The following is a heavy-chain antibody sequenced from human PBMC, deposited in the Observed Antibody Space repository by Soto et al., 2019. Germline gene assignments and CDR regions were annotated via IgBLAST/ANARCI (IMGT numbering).Heavy chain of an antibody. CDR2: ISYDGINK. CDR1: GFTFSSYG. CDR3: AKSVYNWNDGFFDY. D-gene: IGHD1-1*01. V-gene: IGHV3-30*18. J-gene: IGHJ4*02. Sequence: QVQLVESGGGVVQPGRSLRLSCAASGFTFSSYGMHWVRQAPGKGLEGVAVISYDGINKYYADSVKGRFTISRDNSKNTLYMQMNSLRAEDTAVYYCAKSVYNWNDGFFDYWGQGTLVTVSS.